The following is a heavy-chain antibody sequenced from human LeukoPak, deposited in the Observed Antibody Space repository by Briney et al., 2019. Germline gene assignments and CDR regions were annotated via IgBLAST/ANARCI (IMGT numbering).Heavy chain of an antibody. Sequence: SETLSLTCSVPGGSVSSGQYFWTWIRQPPGKGPEWIGNFYYTGNIYYNPSLNSRVTISIDTSKNQFSLKLRSVTAADTAIYYCARVGDFSGFYWGQGTLVTVSS. CDR2: FYYTGNI. CDR1: GGSVSSGQYF. D-gene: IGHD4-17*01. J-gene: IGHJ4*02. CDR3: ARVGDFSGFY. V-gene: IGHV4-61*01.